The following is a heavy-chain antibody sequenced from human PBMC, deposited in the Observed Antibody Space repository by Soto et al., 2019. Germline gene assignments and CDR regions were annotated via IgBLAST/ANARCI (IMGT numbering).Heavy chain of an antibody. CDR1: GFNFGSFG. CDR3: ARDMKSVRFWGTNGFDP. Sequence: GGSLRLSCGASGFNFGSFGMNWVRQAPGKGLEWVSSITLSSSYIYYADSVKGRFTVSRDNAKNSLYLDMKSLTVDDTAVYYCARDMKSVRFWGTNGFDPWGQGTLVTVSS. J-gene: IGHJ5*02. D-gene: IGHD3-16*01. CDR2: ITLSSSYI. V-gene: IGHV3-21*01.